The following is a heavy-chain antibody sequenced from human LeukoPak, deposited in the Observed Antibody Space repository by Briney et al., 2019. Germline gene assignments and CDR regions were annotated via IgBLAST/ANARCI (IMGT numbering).Heavy chain of an antibody. CDR3: ARGIAAAGDCYGMDV. V-gene: IGHV4-59*01. D-gene: IGHD6-13*01. CDR1: GGSISSYY. J-gene: IGHJ6*02. CDR2: IYYSGST. Sequence: SETLSLTCTVSGGSISSYYWSWIRQPPGKGLEWIGYIYYSGSTNYNPSLKSRVTISVDTSKNQFSLKLSSVTAADTAVYYCARGIAAAGDCYGMDVWGQGTTVTVSS.